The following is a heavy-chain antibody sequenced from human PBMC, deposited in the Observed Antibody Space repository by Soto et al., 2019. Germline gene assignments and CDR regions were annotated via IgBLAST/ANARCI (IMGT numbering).Heavy chain of an antibody. Sequence: EVQLLESGGGLVQPGGSLRLSCAASGFTFSSYAMSWVRQAPGKGLEWVSAISGSGGSTYYADSVKGRFTISRDNSKNTLYLQMNSLRAEYTAVYYCAKDPTPGKRGDYWGQGTLVTVSS. CDR2: ISGSGGST. CDR1: GFTFSSYA. J-gene: IGHJ4*02. V-gene: IGHV3-23*01. CDR3: AKDPTPGKRGDY. D-gene: IGHD1-1*01.